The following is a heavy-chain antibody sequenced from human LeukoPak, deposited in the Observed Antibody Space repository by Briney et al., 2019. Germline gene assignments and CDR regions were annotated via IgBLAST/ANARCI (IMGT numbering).Heavy chain of an antibody. Sequence: GASVKVSCKASGYTFTSYGISWVRQAPGQGLEWMGWISAHNGNTNYAQKLQGRVTMTTDTSTSTAYMELRSLRSDDTAVYYCAREELPDDYGGNSGGWFAPWGQGTLVTVSS. CDR3: AREELPDDYGGNSGGWFAP. CDR2: ISAHNGNT. D-gene: IGHD4-23*01. V-gene: IGHV1-18*01. CDR1: GYTFTSYG. J-gene: IGHJ5*02.